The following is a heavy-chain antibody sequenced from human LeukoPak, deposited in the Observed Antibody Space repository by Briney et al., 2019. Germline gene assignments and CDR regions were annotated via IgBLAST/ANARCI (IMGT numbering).Heavy chain of an antibody. V-gene: IGHV1-69*06. J-gene: IGHJ5*02. CDR1: GGTFSSYA. CDR2: IIPIFGTA. CDR3: ARVRYSGWFDP. D-gene: IGHD2-21*01. Sequence: ASVKVSCKASGGTFSSYAISWVRQAPGQGLEWMGGIIPIFGTANYAQKFQGRVTITADKSTGTAYMELSSLRSEDTAVYYCARVRYSGWFDPWGQGTLVTVSS.